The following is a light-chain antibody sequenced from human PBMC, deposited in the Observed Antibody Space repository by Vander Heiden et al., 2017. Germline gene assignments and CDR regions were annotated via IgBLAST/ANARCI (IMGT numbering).Light chain of an antibody. CDR3: AAWDDSLDGGV. J-gene: IGLJ3*02. CDR2: SNN. V-gene: IGLV1-44*01. CDR1: RSNIGSNT. Sequence: SVLTQPRSASGTPGPRVKISCSGCRSNIGSNTVNWYQQSPGTAPKLLIYSNNQRPSGVPDRFSGSKSGTSASLAISRLQAEDEADYYCAAWDDSLDGGVFGGGTKLTVL.